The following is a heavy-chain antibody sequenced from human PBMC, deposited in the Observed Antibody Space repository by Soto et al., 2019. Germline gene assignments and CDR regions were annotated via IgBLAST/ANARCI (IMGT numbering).Heavy chain of an antibody. CDR1: GFDVANNY. D-gene: IGHD4-17*01. CDR2: TYTDGRT. V-gene: IGHV3-53*01. J-gene: IGHJ4*02. Sequence: VGSLRLSCASGFDVANNYMSWVRQAPGRGLEWVSFTYTDGRTNYADSVKGRFTISRDNSRNTLYLQMNNLRAEDTALYYCARDWNGDSVFENWGQGTLVTVSS. CDR3: ARDWNGDSVFEN.